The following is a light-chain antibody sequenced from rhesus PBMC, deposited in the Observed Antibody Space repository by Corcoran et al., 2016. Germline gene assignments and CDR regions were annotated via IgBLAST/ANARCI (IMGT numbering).Light chain of an antibody. J-gene: IGKJ4*01. CDR2: GAS. Sequence: DIQMTPSPSSLSASVGDRVTITCRASQTINSYLAWYQQKPGKVPRLLIYGASSLERGVPSRFSGSGSGTEFTLTISSLQPEDFATYYCQQHNSHPLTFGGGTKVEIK. V-gene: IGKV1-44*02. CDR1: QTINSY. CDR3: QQHNSHPLT.